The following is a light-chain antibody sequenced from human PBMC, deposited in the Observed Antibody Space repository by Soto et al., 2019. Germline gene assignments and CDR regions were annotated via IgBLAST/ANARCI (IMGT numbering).Light chain of an antibody. Sequence: DIQMTQSPSSVSASVGDRVTITCRASQGVNTWLAWYQKKPGKAPELLISAASDLHSGVPSRFSGRGSGTDFTLTISSLQPEDFATYYCQQASSLPLTFGGGTKVE. J-gene: IGKJ4*01. V-gene: IGKV1-12*01. CDR3: QQASSLPLT. CDR2: AAS. CDR1: QGVNTW.